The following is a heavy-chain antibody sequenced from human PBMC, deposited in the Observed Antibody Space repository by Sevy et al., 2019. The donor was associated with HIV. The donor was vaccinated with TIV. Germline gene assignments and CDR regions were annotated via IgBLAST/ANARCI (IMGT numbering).Heavy chain of an antibody. V-gene: IGHV1-3*01. D-gene: IGHD6-19*01. CDR1: GYTFTSYA. Sequence: ASVKVSCKASGYTFTSYAMHWVRQAPGQRLEWMGWINAGNGNTKYSQKFQGRVTITRDTSASTAYMELSSLRSEDTAVYYCARDSGYSSGWYLGTYYYYGMDVWGQGTTVTVSS. J-gene: IGHJ6*02. CDR2: INAGNGNT. CDR3: ARDSGYSSGWYLGTYYYYGMDV.